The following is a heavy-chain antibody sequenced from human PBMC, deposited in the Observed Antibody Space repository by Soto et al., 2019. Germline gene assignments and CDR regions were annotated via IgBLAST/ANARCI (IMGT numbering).Heavy chain of an antibody. CDR2: INPSGGXX. V-gene: IGHV1-46*01. J-gene: IGHJ4*02. Sequence: QVQLVQSGAEVKKPGASVKISCKASGYTFTSYXXXWXXQAPGQGLEWMGIINPSGGXXXXAQKLQGRVAMTRXXXTXXXXXXXXXXXXXXXAVYYCARPPYPGCINAVCYPLDYWGQGTLVTVSS. CDR1: GYTFTSYX. D-gene: IGHD2-8*01. CDR3: ARPPYPGCINAVCYPLDY.